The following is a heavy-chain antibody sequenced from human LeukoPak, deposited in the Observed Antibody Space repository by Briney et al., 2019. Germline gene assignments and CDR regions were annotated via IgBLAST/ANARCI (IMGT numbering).Heavy chain of an antibody. CDR1: GFTFSNAW. J-gene: IGHJ4*02. D-gene: IGHD3-9*01. CDR2: IKSKTDGGTT. V-gene: IGHV3-15*01. CDR3: TTDGLYYDILTGFHY. Sequence: PGGSLRLSCAASGFTFSNAWMTWVRQAPGKGLEWVGLIKSKTDGGTTDYAAPVKGRFTISRDDSKNTLHLQMDSLKTEDTAVYYCTTDGLYYDILTGFHYWGQGTLVTVSS.